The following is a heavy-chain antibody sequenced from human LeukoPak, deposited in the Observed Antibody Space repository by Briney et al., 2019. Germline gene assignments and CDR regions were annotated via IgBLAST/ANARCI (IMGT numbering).Heavy chain of an antibody. D-gene: IGHD3-3*01. CDR1: GFTFSSYG. J-gene: IGHJ6*02. CDR2: ISYDGSNK. CDR3: AKDNPRGNDFWSGFRYYYGMDV. V-gene: IGHV3-30*18. Sequence: GRSLRLSCAASGFTFSSYGMHLVRQAPGKGLEWVAVISYDGSNKYYADSVKGRFTISRDNSKNTLYLQMNSLRAEDTAVYYCAKDNPRGNDFWSGFRYYYGMDVWGQGTTVTVSS.